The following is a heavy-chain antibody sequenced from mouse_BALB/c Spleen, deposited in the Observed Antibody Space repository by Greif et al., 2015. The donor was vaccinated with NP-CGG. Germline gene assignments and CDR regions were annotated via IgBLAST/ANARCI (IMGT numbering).Heavy chain of an antibody. D-gene: IGHD2-10*01. CDR1: GFTFSSYA. CDR2: ISSGGSHT. CDR3: ARAYYGNSPFAY. Sequence: EVQGVESGGGLVKPGGSLKLSCAASGFTFSSYAMSWVRQSPEKRLEWVAEISSGGSHTYYPDTVTGRFTISRDNAKNXLYLEMSSLRSEDTAMYYCARAYYGNSPFAYWGQGTLVTVSA. V-gene: IGHV5-9-4*01. J-gene: IGHJ3*01.